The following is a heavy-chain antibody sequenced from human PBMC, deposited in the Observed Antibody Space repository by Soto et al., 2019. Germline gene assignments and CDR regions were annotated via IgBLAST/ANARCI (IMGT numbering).Heavy chain of an antibody. CDR1: GGPISSGGYY. J-gene: IGHJ3*02. Sequence: SETLSLTCTVSGGPISSGGYYWSWIRQHPGKGLEWIGYIYYSGSTYYNPSLKSRVTISVDTSKNQFSLKLSSVTAADTAVYYCASSLRFLEWTHAFDIWGQGTMVTVSS. CDR3: ASSLRFLEWTHAFDI. D-gene: IGHD3-3*01. V-gene: IGHV4-31*03. CDR2: IYYSGST.